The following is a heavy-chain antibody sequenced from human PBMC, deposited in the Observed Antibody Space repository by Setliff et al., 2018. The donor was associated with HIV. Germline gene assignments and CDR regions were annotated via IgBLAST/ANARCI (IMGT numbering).Heavy chain of an antibody. CDR3: ARLGYVSGGFYKTPGPYHFDY. CDR2: IYYSGAT. D-gene: IGHD3-10*01. J-gene: IGHJ4*02. Sequence: SETLSLTCTVSGGSMSSSSYYWGWIRQTPDKGLEWIGIIYYSGATYYNPSLTSRVTISVDTSRNQFSLKSRSVTAADTAAYYCARLGYVSGGFYKTPGPYHFDYWGQGALVTVSS. CDR1: GGSMSSSSYY. V-gene: IGHV4-39*01.